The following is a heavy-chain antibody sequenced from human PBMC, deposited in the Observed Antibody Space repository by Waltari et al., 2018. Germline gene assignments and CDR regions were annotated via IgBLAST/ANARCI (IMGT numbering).Heavy chain of an antibody. Sequence: QVQLVESGGGVVQPGRSLRPSCAASGFTFSSYAMPLVRQAPGKGLEWVAVISYDGSNKYYADSVKGRFTISRDNSKNTLYLQMNSLRAEDTAVYYCARDHVLIAVAASPWGQGTLVTVSS. CDR2: ISYDGSNK. CDR1: GFTFSSYA. CDR3: ARDHVLIAVAASP. D-gene: IGHD6-19*01. V-gene: IGHV3-30*01. J-gene: IGHJ5*02.